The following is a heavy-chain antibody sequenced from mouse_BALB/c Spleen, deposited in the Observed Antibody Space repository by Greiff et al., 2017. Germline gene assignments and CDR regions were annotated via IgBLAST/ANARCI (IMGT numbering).Heavy chain of an antibody. CDR1: GYSFTSYY. Sequence: VQLQQSGPELMKPGASVKISCKASGYSFTSYYMHWVKQSHGKSLEWIGYIDPFNGGTSYNQKFKGKATLTVDKSSSTAYMHLSSLTSEDSAVYYCARKNYGHWYFEVWGAGTTVTVSS. D-gene: IGHD1-2*01. CDR2: IDPFNGGT. CDR3: ARKNYGHWYFEV. J-gene: IGHJ1*01. V-gene: IGHV1S135*01.